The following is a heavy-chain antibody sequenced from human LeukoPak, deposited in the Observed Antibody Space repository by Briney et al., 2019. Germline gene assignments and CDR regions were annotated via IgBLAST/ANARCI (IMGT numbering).Heavy chain of an antibody. J-gene: IGHJ3*02. CDR2: ISYNGSNK. CDR3: AKASYYDSSGYYRPDDAFDI. Sequence: GGSLRLPCAASGFTFSSYGMHWVRQAPGKGLEWVAVISYNGSNKYYADSVKGRFTISRDNSKNTLYLQMNSLRAEDTAVYYCAKASYYDSSGYYRPDDAFDIWGQGTMVTVSS. CDR1: GFTFSSYG. V-gene: IGHV3-30*18. D-gene: IGHD3-22*01.